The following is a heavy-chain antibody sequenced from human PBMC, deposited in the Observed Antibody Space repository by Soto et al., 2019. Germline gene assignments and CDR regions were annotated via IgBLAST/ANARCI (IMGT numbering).Heavy chain of an antibody. CDR2: ISVGGDTI. CDR3: ATWGEAFWSGYAIFDY. D-gene: IGHD3-3*01. V-gene: IGHV3-48*02. CDR1: GLTFSDYS. J-gene: IGHJ4*02. Sequence: GGSLRLSCAGSGLTFSDYSMNWVRQAPGKGLEWVSYISVGGDTIYYADSLRGRFTISRDNAKDSLFLQMNSLRDEDTAVYYCATWGEAFWSGYAIFDYWGQGTPVTVSS.